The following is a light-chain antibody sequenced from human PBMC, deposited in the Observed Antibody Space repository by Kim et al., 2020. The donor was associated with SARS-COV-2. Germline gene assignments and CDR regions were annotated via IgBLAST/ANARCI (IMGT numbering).Light chain of an antibody. CDR2: DVS. J-gene: IGLJ2*01. CDR1: RSDVGDYNF. V-gene: IGLV2-11*01. Sequence: QSALTQPRSVSGSPGQSVTISCTGTRSDVGDYNFISWYQQHPGKAPKLIIYDVSERPSGVPDRFSGSKSGNTASLTVSGLQAEDEADYYCSSYATTVVFGGGTQLTVL. CDR3: SSYATTVV.